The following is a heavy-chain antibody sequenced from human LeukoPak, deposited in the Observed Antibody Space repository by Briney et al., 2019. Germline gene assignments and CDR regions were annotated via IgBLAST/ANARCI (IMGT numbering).Heavy chain of an antibody. D-gene: IGHD3-9*01. CDR2: ISGSGGST. CDR1: GFTFSNYA. J-gene: IGHJ4*02. V-gene: IGHV3-23*01. Sequence: GGSRRLSCAASGFTFSNYAMSWVRQAPGKGLEWVSAISGSGGSTYYADSVKGRFTISRDNSKNTLYLQMNSLRAEDTAVYYCAKDMRFDWTPYYFDYWGQGTLVTVSS. CDR3: AKDMRFDWTPYYFDY.